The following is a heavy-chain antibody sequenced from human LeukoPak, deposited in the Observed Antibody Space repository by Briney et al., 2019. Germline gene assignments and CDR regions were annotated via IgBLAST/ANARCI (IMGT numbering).Heavy chain of an antibody. CDR1: GYTFTIYY. D-gene: IGHD2-21*02. CDR2: INPSGGST. CDR3: ARDGSVVVTAIRSLMFDY. V-gene: IGHV1-46*01. Sequence: ASVTVSCKASGYTFTIYYMHWVRQAPGQGLEWMGIINPSGGSTSYAQKFQGRVTMTRDTSTSTVYMELSSLRFEDTAVYYCARDGSVVVTAIRSLMFDYWGQGTLVTVSS. J-gene: IGHJ4*02.